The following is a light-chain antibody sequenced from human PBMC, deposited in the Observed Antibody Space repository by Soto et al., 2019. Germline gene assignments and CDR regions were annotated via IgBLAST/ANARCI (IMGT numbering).Light chain of an antibody. CDR2: GNT. CDR1: RYNIGAGYD. CDR3: QSYDSSLRGYV. Sequence: QSVLTQPPSVSGAPGQRVTISCTGSRYNIGAGYDVHWYRQLPGTAPKLLLYGNTNRPSGVPDRFSGSKSGTSASLAITGLQDEDEADYYCQSYDSSLRGYVFGTGTKLTVL. V-gene: IGLV1-40*01. J-gene: IGLJ1*01.